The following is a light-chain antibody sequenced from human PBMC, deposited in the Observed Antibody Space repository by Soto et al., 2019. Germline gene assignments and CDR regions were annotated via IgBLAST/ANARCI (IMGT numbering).Light chain of an antibody. CDR2: DTS. CDR3: QQRGNWPPT. CDR1: QSVSSGH. Sequence: DIVFTQSPSTLSLSPGDRASLSCRASQSVSSGHLAWYQQKPGQAPRLLIYDTSTRATGIPARFSGSGSRTDFTLTISSLDPEDFAVYYCQQRGNWPPTFGPGTKVDIK. J-gene: IGKJ3*01. V-gene: IGKV3-11*01.